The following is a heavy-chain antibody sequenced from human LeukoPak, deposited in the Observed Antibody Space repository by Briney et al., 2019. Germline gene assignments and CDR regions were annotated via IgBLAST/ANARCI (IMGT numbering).Heavy chain of an antibody. J-gene: IGHJ3*01. CDR3: ARPSDDHSLERTAFNL. V-gene: IGHV3-30*04. D-gene: IGHD3-3*01. CDR2: FSFDGNDK. Sequence: GGSLRLSWGACDFRFSYYDLHWVRKTPDKGLEWVAVFSFDGNDKYYADYVKGRFTIFRDNSRNTMYLQISSLRPEDTAVFYCARPSDDHSLERTAFNLWGQGTVVTVSP. CDR1: DFRFSYYD.